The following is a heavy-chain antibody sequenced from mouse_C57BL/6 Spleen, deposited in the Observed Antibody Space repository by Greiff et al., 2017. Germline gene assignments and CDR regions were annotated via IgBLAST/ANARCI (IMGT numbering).Heavy chain of an antibody. J-gene: IGHJ2*01. D-gene: IGHD2-4*01. CDR2: ISSGSSTI. Sequence: EVKLVESGGGLVKPGGSLKLSCAASGFTFSDYGMHWVRQAPEKGLEWVAYISSGSSTIYYADTVKGRFTISRDNAKNTLFLQMTSLRSEDTAMYYCARMDFYDYDYWGQGTTLTVSS. V-gene: IGHV5-17*01. CDR3: ARMDFYDYDY. CDR1: GFTFSDYG.